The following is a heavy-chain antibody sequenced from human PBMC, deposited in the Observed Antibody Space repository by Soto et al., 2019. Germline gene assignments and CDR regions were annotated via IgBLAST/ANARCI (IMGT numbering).Heavy chain of an antibody. CDR2: THHTGRT. CDR1: GGSFSDYY. Sequence: NPSETLSLTCAVYGGSFSDYYWSWIRQLPGKGLEWIGETHHTGRTIYNPSLTSRVTISVDSSKSQFSLKLTSVTAADTAVYYCASGNNYRWTLGGQGTLVTVSS. D-gene: IGHD2-8*02. CDR3: ASGNNYRWTL. J-gene: IGHJ4*02. V-gene: IGHV4-34*01.